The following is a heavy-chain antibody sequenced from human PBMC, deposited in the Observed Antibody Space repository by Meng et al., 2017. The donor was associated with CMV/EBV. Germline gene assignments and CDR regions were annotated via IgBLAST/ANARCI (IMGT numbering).Heavy chain of an antibody. Sequence: GGSLRLSCAASGFTFSSYAMHWVRQAPGKGLEWVAVISYDGSNKYYADSVKGRFTISRDNSKNTLYLQMNSLRAEDTAVYYCARDGYSSSWHYWGQGTLVTVSS. V-gene: IGHV3-30-3*01. CDR2: ISYDGSNK. D-gene: IGHD6-6*01. CDR1: GFTFSSYA. J-gene: IGHJ4*02. CDR3: ARDGYSSSWHY.